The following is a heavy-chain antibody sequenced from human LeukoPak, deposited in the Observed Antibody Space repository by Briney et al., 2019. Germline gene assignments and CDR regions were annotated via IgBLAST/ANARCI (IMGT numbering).Heavy chain of an antibody. V-gene: IGHV4-39*01. Sequence: SETLSLTCAVSGGSISSNSYYWGWIRQPPGKGLEWIGSIYYSGSTYYNPSLKSRVTISVDTSKNQFSLKLSSVTAADTAVYYCARRRRDGSYEFDYWGQGTLVTVSS. CDR1: GGSISSNSYY. J-gene: IGHJ4*02. CDR2: IYYSGST. CDR3: ARRRRDGSYEFDY. D-gene: IGHD5-24*01.